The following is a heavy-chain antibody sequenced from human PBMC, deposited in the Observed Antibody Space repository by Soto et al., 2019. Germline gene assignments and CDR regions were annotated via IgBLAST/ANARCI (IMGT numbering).Heavy chain of an antibody. D-gene: IGHD6-19*01. CDR2: ISYDGSNK. J-gene: IGHJ4*02. V-gene: IGHV3-30-3*01. Sequence: ESGGGVVQPGRSLRLSCAASGFTFSSYAMHWVRQAPGKGLEWVAVISYDGSNKYYADSVKGRFTISRDNSKNTLYLQMNSLRAEDTAVYYCERASAKWLVPFGYWGQGTLVTVSS. CDR1: GFTFSSYA. CDR3: ERASAKWLVPFGY.